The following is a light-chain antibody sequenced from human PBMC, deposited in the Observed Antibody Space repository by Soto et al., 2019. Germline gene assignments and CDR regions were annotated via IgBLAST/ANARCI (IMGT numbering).Light chain of an antibody. CDR1: SSDVGGYNY. CDR3: SSYAGSNNLV. Sequence: QTVVTQPPSASGSPGQSVTISCTGTSSDVGGYNYVSWYQQHPGKAPKLMIYEVSKRPSGVPDRFSGSKSGNTASLTVSGVQAEDEADYYCSSYAGSNNLVFGGGTQLTVL. CDR2: EVS. J-gene: IGLJ2*01. V-gene: IGLV2-8*01.